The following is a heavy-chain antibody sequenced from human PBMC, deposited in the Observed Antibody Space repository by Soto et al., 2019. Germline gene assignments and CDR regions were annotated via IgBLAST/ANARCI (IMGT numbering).Heavy chain of an antibody. CDR3: AVPDQYCSATSCEDSYYYYGMDV. J-gene: IGHJ6*02. D-gene: IGHD2-2*01. V-gene: IGHV4-34*01. CDR2: TNHRGTT. CDR1: CGSYRGHY. Sequence: PETLAITRAVYCGSYRGHYWSWIRETVGKWLEWIGETNHRGTTNYNPYLRSRVTISVDTSKNQLSLKLSCVTAADTGVYYCAVPDQYCSATSCEDSYYYYGMDVWGQGNTV.